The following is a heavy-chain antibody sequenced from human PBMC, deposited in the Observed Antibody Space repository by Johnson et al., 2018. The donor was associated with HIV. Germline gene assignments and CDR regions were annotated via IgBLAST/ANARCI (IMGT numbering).Heavy chain of an antibody. CDR3: AKDGAMAFDI. J-gene: IGHJ3*02. D-gene: IGHD2-2*01. V-gene: IGHV3-30*18. Sequence: QVQLVESGGGLVQPGGSLRLSCAAFGFTFSTYGIHWVRQAPGKGLAWVAVISYDGSNKYYVDSVKGRFTISRDKSKNTLYLPMNSLRDEDTAVYYCAKDGAMAFDIWGQGKLVTVSS. CDR2: ISYDGSNK. CDR1: GFTFSTYG.